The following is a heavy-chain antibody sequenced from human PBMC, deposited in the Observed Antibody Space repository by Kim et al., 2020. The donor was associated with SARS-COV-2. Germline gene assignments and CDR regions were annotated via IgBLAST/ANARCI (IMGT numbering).Heavy chain of an antibody. J-gene: IGHJ6*02. CDR3: ARSQTSSGYYTDYYGMDV. CDR2: IDPSDSYT. CDR1: GYSFTSYW. Sequence: GESLKISCKGSGYSFTSYWISWVRQMPGKGLEWMGRIDPSDSYTNYSPSFQGHVTISADKSISTAYLQWSSLKASDTAMYYCARSQTSSGYYTDYYGMDVWGQGTTVTVSS. V-gene: IGHV5-10-1*01. D-gene: IGHD3-3*01.